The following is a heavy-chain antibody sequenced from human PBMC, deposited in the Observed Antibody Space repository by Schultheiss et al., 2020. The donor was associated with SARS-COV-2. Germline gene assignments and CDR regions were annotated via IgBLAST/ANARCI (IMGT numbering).Heavy chain of an antibody. CDR2: IWYDGSNK. Sequence: GGSLRLSCAASGFTVSSNYMSWVRQAPGKGLEWVAVIWYDGSNKYYADSVKGRFTISRDNSKNTLYLQMNSLRAEDTAVYYCATLVAPYYYYYGMDVWGQGTTVTVSS. CDR1: GFTVSSNY. V-gene: IGHV3-33*08. CDR3: ATLVAPYYYYYGMDV. D-gene: IGHD6-6*01. J-gene: IGHJ6*02.